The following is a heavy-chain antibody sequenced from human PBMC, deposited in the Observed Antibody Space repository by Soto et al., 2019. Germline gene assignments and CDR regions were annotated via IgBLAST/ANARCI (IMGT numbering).Heavy chain of an antibody. CDR1: GFTFRTYG. V-gene: IGHV3-33*01. CDR2: IWYDASNK. Sequence: VQLVESGGGVVQPGRSLRLSCAASGFTFRTYGMYWVRQAPGKGLEWVAVIWYDASNKYYADSVKGRFTISRDNSENTLYLQMXSLRAEDTAVYYCARGRVDGGELDLWGQGTLVTVSS. CDR3: ARGRVDGGELDL. J-gene: IGHJ4*02. D-gene: IGHD1-26*01.